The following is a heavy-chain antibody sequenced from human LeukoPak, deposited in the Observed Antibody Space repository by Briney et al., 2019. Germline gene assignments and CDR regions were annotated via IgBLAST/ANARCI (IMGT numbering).Heavy chain of an antibody. Sequence: ASVKVSCKASGYTFTGYYMHWVRQAPGQGLEWMGWINPNSGGTNYAQKLQGRVTMTTDTSTSTAYMELRSLRSDDTAVYYCARDFYYGSGSYFLYFDYWGQGTLVTVSS. CDR1: GYTFTGYY. CDR3: ARDFYYGSGSYFLYFDY. J-gene: IGHJ4*02. CDR2: INPNSGGT. V-gene: IGHV1-2*02. D-gene: IGHD3-10*01.